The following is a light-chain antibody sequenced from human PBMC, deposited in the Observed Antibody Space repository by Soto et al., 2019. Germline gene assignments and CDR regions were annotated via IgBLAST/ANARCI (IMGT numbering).Light chain of an antibody. CDR2: AAS. Sequence: AIRMTQSPSSFSASTGDRVTMTCRASQDISSYVAWYQQNPGKAPKLLIYAASTLQRGVPSRFSGSGSGTNFTLTINCLQSEDFATYYCQQYHDYPRTFGQGTKVEIK. V-gene: IGKV1-8*01. J-gene: IGKJ1*01. CDR1: QDISSY. CDR3: QQYHDYPRT.